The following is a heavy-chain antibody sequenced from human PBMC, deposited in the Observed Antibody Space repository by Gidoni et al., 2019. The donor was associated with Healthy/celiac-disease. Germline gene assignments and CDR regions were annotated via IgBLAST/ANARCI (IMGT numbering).Heavy chain of an antibody. J-gene: IGHJ4*02. Sequence: QVQLVESGGGVVQPGRSLRLSCAASGVTFSSYAMHCVRQAPGKGLEWVAVISYDGSNKYYADSVKGRFTISRDNSKNTLYLQMNSLRAEDTAVYYCARGSLSDYYDSSGLDYWGQGTLVTVSS. CDR2: ISYDGSNK. CDR1: GVTFSSYA. V-gene: IGHV3-30-3*01. CDR3: ARGSLSDYYDSSGLDY. D-gene: IGHD3-22*01.